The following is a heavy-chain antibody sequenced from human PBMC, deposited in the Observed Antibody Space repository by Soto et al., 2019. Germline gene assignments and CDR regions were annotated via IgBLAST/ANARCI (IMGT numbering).Heavy chain of an antibody. Sequence: ASLKVSCNSSGSTFSNYGIIWVRQAPGQGLEWMGWVSPYNHDTNYAPKLQGRVTMTTDTSTSTAYMELRSLTSDDTAMYYCARSADYGGNSGTSEWFEPWGQGTLVTVSS. CDR1: GSTFSNYG. D-gene: IGHD4-17*01. V-gene: IGHV1-18*01. CDR3: ARSADYGGNSGTSEWFEP. J-gene: IGHJ5*02. CDR2: VSPYNHDT.